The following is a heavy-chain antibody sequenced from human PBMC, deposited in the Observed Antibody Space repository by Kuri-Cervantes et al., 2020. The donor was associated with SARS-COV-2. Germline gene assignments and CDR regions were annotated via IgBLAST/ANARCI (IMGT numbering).Heavy chain of an antibody. CDR1: GFTFSSYE. CDR2: ISSSGSTI. Sequence: GGSLRLSCAASGFTFSSYEMNWVRQAPGKGLEWVSYISSSGSTIYYADSVKGRFTISRDNAKNSLYLLMNSLRAEDTAVYYCAPRGEGSGFDYWGQGALVTVSS. V-gene: IGHV3-48*03. CDR3: APRGEGSGFDY. J-gene: IGHJ4*02. D-gene: IGHD3-16*01.